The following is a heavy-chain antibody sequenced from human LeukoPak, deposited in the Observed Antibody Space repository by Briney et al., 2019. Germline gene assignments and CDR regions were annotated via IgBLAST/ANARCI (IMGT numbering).Heavy chain of an antibody. D-gene: IGHD3-3*01. CDR3: ARCGTYYDFWSGYYYRENNWFDP. J-gene: IGHJ5*02. CDR1: GGSISSYY. V-gene: IGHV4-59*01. CDR2: IYYSGST. Sequence: SETLSLTCTVSGGSISSYYWSWIRQPPGKGLEWIGYIYYSGSTNYNPSLKSRVTISVDTSKNQFSLKLSSVTAADAAVYCCARCGTYYDFWSGYYYRENNWFDPWGQGTLVTVSS.